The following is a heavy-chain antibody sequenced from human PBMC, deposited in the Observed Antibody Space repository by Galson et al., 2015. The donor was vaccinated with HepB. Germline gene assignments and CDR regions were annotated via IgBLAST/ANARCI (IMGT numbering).Heavy chain of an antibody. CDR3: ARDPNPHVSSNYYYYGMDV. CDR1: GGTFSSYA. CDR2: IIPIFGTA. V-gene: IGHV1-69*13. Sequence: SVKVSCKASGGTFSSYAISWVRQAPGQGLEWMGGIIPIFGTANYAQKFQGRVTITADESTSTAYMELSSLRSEDTAVYYCARDPNPHVSSNYYYYGMDVWGQGTTVTVSS. D-gene: IGHD3-16*01. J-gene: IGHJ6*02.